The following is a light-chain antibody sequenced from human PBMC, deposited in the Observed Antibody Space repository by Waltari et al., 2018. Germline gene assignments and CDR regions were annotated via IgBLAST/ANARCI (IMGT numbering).Light chain of an antibody. CDR2: HKS. Sequence: EIVLTQSPGTLSLSPGERATLSCRASQSVSSTHLAWYQQKPGQAPRPLIYHKSSRATGSQDRFSGIGSWTDFPLTFSRLRPDDFQVYYCSQYVTSPRTFGQVTTLEIK. V-gene: IGKV3-20*01. CDR3: SQYVTSPRT. CDR1: QSVSSTH. J-gene: IGKJ1*01.